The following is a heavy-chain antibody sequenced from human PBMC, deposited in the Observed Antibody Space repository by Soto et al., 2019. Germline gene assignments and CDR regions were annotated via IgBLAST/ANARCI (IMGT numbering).Heavy chain of an antibody. CDR2: IIAIFGTA. D-gene: IGHD3-22*01. CDR3: ARDRGPSSGYYPYWFDP. CDR1: GYTFTSYG. V-gene: IGHV1-69*13. J-gene: IGHJ5*02. Sequence: SVKVSCKASGYTFTSYGISWVRQAPGQGLEWMGWIIAIFGTANYAQNFQARVTITADESTSTAYMELSSLRSEDTAVYYCARDRGPSSGYYPYWFDPWGQGTLVTVSS.